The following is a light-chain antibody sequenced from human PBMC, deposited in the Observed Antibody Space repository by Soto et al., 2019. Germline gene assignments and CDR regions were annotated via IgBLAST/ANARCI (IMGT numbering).Light chain of an antibody. J-gene: IGKJ2*01. V-gene: IGKV3-11*01. CDR2: DAS. CDR3: QQRSNWPT. Sequence: EIVLTQSPATLSLSPGERATLYCRTSQSVNSYLAWYQQKPGQAPRLLIYDASNRATGIPARFSGSGSGTDFTLTISSLEPEDFAVYYCQQRSNWPTFGQGTRLEIK. CDR1: QSVNSY.